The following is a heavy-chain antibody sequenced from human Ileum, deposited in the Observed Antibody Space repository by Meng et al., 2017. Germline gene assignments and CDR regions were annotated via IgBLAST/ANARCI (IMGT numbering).Heavy chain of an antibody. J-gene: IGHJ4*02. Sequence: QVHTQQWGAGMLKPSETLSLTCAGYGGSFSGYYWSWIRQPPEKGLEWIGEIHHSGSTNYNPSLKSRVTTSVDTSKNQFSLKLTSVTAADTAVYYCARGAWLVRGVIISSFDYWGQGALVTVSS. CDR2: IHHSGST. V-gene: IGHV4-34*01. CDR3: ARGAWLVRGVIISSFDY. D-gene: IGHD3-10*01. CDR1: GGSFSGYY.